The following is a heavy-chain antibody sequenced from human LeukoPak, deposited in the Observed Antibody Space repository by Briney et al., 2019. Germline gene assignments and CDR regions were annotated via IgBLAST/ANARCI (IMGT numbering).Heavy chain of an antibody. CDR2: ISSSSSYI. Sequence: GGSLRLSCAASGFTFSSYSMNWVRQAPGKGLEWVSSISSSSSYIYYADSVKGRFTISRDNAKNSLYLQMNSLRAEDTAVYYCARAPRTSPKTTFDYWGQGTLVTVSS. CDR3: ARAPRTSPKTTFDY. CDR1: GFTFSSYS. D-gene: IGHD2-2*01. V-gene: IGHV3-21*01. J-gene: IGHJ4*02.